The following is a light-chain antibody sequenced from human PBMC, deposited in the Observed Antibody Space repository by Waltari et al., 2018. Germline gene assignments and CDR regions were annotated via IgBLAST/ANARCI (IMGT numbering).Light chain of an antibody. J-gene: IGKJ4*01. CDR1: QRVSRD. CDR3: QQYNDWPLT. CDR2: GAS. V-gene: IGKV3-15*01. Sequence: EIVMTQSPATLSVSPGEGATLSCRASQRVSRDLAWYQQKPGQAHRLLISGASTRATDIPGRFTGSGSGTDFTLTITSLQSGDVAVYYCQQYNDWPLTFGGGTKVEIK.